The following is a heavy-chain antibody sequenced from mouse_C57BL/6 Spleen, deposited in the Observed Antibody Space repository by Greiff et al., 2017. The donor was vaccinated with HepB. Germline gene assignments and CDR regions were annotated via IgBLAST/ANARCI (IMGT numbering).Heavy chain of an antibody. CDR2: IYPRDGST. J-gene: IGHJ4*01. CDR3: ATYDYDVRGAMDY. D-gene: IGHD2-4*01. V-gene: IGHV1-78*01. CDR1: GYTFTDHT. Sequence: VQLQQSDAELVKPGASVKISCKVSGYTFTDHTIHWMKQRPEQGLEWIGYIYPRDGSTKYNEKLKGKATLTADKSSSTAYMQLNSLTSEDSAVYFCATYDYDVRGAMDYWGQGTSVTVSS.